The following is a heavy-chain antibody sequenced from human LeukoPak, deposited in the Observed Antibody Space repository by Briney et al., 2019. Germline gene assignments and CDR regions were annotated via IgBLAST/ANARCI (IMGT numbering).Heavy chain of an antibody. V-gene: IGHV1-2*02. CDR3: AREEDCGTARCSNDH. CDR1: GYTFTAYE. CDR2: INPKNGGT. Sequence: AASVKVSCKASGYTFTAYEMHWVRQASGQGLEYVGWINPKNGGTNSAQNFQGRVTMTWDTSVSTVYMELSRLRSDDTAVYYCAREEDCGTARCSNDHWGQGTLVTVSS. J-gene: IGHJ4*02. D-gene: IGHD1-1*01.